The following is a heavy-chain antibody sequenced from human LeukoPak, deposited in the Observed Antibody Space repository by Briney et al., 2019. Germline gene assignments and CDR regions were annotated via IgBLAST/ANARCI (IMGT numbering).Heavy chain of an antibody. CDR2: IKSKSDGGTT. V-gene: IGHV3-15*01. J-gene: IGHJ3*02. CDR1: GFTFSSYA. Sequence: GGSLRLSCAASGFTFSSYAMSWVRQAPGKGLEWVGRIKSKSDGGTTDYAAPVKGRFTISRDDSKNTLYLQMNSLKTEDTAVYYCIRLWFGEFIWGQGTMVSVSS. CDR3: IRLWFGEFI. D-gene: IGHD3-10*01.